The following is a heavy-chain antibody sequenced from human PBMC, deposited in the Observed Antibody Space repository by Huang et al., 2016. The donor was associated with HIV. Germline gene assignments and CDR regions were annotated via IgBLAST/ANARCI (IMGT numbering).Heavy chain of an antibody. CDR1: GYTLTELS. CDR3: AAGYDTYYDI. Sequence: QVQLVQSGAEVKKPGASVKVSCKVSGYTLTELSIHWVRQAPGKGLEWRGGFAPEHGETIYAQNCQGRVTMTEDTSTDTAYMELHSLRPEDTAVYYCAAGYDTYYDIWGQGTMVIASS. V-gene: IGHV1-24*01. D-gene: IGHD2-21*01. CDR2: FAPEHGET. J-gene: IGHJ3*02.